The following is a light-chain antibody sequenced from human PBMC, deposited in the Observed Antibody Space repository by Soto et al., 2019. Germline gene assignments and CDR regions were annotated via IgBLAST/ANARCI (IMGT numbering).Light chain of an antibody. CDR2: DAS. CDR3: QQYNSYSSWT. CDR1: QSISSW. V-gene: IGKV1-5*01. J-gene: IGKJ1*01. Sequence: DIQMTQSPSTLSASVGDRVTITCRASQSISSWLAWYQQKPGKAPKLLIYDASSLESGVPSRFSGSGSGTEFNLTISSLQPDDFATYSCQQYNSYSSWTFVQGTKVEIK.